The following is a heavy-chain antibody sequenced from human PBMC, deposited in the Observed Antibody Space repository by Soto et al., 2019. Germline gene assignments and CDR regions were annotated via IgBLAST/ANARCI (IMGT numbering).Heavy chain of an antibody. D-gene: IGHD3-3*01. Sequence: ASVKFSCKASGYTFTSYYMHWVRQAPGQGLEWMGIINPSGGSTGYAQKFQGRVTMTRDTSTSTVYMELSSLRSEDTAVYYCARAVGLRFLEWLLPYYYYGMDVWGQGTTVTVS. J-gene: IGHJ6*02. V-gene: IGHV1-46*01. CDR2: INPSGGST. CDR3: ARAVGLRFLEWLLPYYYYGMDV. CDR1: GYTFTSYY.